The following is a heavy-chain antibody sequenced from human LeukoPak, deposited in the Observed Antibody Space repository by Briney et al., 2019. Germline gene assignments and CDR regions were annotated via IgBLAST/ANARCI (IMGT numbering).Heavy chain of an antibody. V-gene: IGHV3-30*18. Sequence: PGGSPRLSCAASGFTFSSYGMHWVRQAPGKGLEWVAVISYDGSNKYYADSVKGRFTISRDNSKNTLYLQMNSLRAEDTAVCYCGKSIAVAGDDAFDIWGQGTMVTVSS. CDR1: GFTFSSYG. CDR2: ISYDGSNK. CDR3: GKSIAVAGDDAFDI. J-gene: IGHJ3*02. D-gene: IGHD6-19*01.